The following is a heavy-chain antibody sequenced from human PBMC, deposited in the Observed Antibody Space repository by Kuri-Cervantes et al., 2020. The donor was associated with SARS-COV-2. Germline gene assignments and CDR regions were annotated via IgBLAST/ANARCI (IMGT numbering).Heavy chain of an antibody. CDR3: ARDRDEAYYYDSSGYYYFQH. V-gene: IGHV1-69*13. CDR2: IIPIFGTA. CDR1: GGTFSSYA. Sequence: SVKVSCKASGGTFSSYAISWVRQAPGQGLEWMGGIIPIFGTANYAQKFQGRVTITADESTSTAYMELSSLGSEDTAVYYCARDRDEAYYYDSSGYYYFQHWGQGTLVTVSS. D-gene: IGHD3-22*01. J-gene: IGHJ1*01.